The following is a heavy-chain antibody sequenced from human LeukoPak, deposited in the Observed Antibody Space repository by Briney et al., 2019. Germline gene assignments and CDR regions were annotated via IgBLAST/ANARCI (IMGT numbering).Heavy chain of an antibody. CDR3: AKSPIAARAVFDY. V-gene: IGHV3-30*02. CDR2: IRYDGSNK. Sequence: PGGSLRLSCAASGFTFSSYGMHWVRQAPGKGLEWVAFIRYDGSNKYYADSVKGRFTISRGNSKNTLYLQMNSLRAEDTAVYYCAKSPIAARAVFDYWGQGTLVTVSS. J-gene: IGHJ4*02. D-gene: IGHD6-6*01. CDR1: GFTFSSYG.